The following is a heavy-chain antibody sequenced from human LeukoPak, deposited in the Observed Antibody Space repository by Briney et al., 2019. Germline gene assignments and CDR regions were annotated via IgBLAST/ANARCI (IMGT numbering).Heavy chain of an antibody. Sequence: PGGSLRLSCSASGFTLNRYAMHWVRQGPGKGLEYVSAICSNGGSTYYADSVKGRFTSSRDKSKITVYLQMSSLRAEVTAVYYCVRAQYYDWLSCTLLPWGEGTPVTVSS. CDR1: GFTLNRYA. CDR3: VRAQYYDWLSCTLLP. CDR2: ICSNGGST. V-gene: IGHV3-64D*08. J-gene: IGHJ5*02. D-gene: IGHD3-16*01.